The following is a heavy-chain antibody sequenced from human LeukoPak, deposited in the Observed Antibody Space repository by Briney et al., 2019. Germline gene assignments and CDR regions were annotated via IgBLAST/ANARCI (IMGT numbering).Heavy chain of an antibody. Sequence: GGSLRLSCAVSGFAFSDYGMHWVRQAPGKGLEWVAVISYDGSNKYYADSVKGRFTISRDNSKNTLYLQMNSLRAEDTAVYYCASLIVATIINWFDPWGQGTLVTVSS. CDR1: GFAFSDYG. CDR2: ISYDGSNK. J-gene: IGHJ5*02. CDR3: ASLIVATIINWFDP. V-gene: IGHV3-30*03. D-gene: IGHD5-12*01.